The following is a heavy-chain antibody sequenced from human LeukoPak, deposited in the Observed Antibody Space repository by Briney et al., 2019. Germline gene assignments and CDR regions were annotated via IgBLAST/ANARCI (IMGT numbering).Heavy chain of an antibody. Sequence: PSETLSLTCDVSGGSISSGGYSWSWIRQPPGKGLEWIGYIYHSGSTYYSPSLKSRVTISVDRSKNQFSLKLSSVTAADTAVYYCARGTERASWFDPWGQGTLVTVSS. CDR3: ARGTERASWFDP. D-gene: IGHD1-1*01. V-gene: IGHV4-30-2*01. CDR1: GGSISSGGYS. CDR2: IYHSGST. J-gene: IGHJ5*02.